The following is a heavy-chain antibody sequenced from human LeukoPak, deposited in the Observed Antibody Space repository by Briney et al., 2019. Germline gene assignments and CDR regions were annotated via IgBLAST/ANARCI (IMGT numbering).Heavy chain of an antibody. V-gene: IGHV3-30*18. D-gene: IGHD3-16*01. Sequence: PGGSLRLSCAASGFAFSTYYMTWVRQAPGKGLEWVAVISYDGSNKKYADSVKGRFTISRDNSKNTLYLQMNSLRAEDTAVYYCAKEEEDYVSGGMDVWGQGTTVTVSS. J-gene: IGHJ6*02. CDR2: ISYDGSNK. CDR1: GFAFSTYY. CDR3: AKEEEDYVSGGMDV.